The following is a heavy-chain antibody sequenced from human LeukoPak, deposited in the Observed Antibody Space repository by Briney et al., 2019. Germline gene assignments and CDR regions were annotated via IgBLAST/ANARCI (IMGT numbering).Heavy chain of an antibody. V-gene: IGHV3-53*01. CDR3: ARDSSGWYRWFDP. D-gene: IGHD6-19*01. CDR2: IYSGGST. Sequence: GGSLRLSCAASGFTVSSNYMSWVRQAPGKGLEWVSVIYSGGSTYYADSVKGRFTISRDNSKNTLYLQMNSLRAEDTAVYYCARDSSGWYRWFDPWGQGTLVTVSS. J-gene: IGHJ5*02. CDR1: GFTVSSNY.